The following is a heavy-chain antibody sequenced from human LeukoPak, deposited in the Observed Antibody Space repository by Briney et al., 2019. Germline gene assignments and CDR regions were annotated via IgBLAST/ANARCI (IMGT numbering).Heavy chain of an antibody. V-gene: IGHV4-61*02. Sequence: SETLSLTCTVSGGSISSGSVYWSWIRQPAGKGLEWIGRIYSSGDTNYNPSLKSRVSISVDTSKNQFSLKLSSVTAADTAVYYCAISDGWFDPWGQGTLVTVSS. CDR2: IYSSGDT. CDR1: GGSISSGSVY. D-gene: IGHD3-16*02. CDR3: AISDGWFDP. J-gene: IGHJ5*02.